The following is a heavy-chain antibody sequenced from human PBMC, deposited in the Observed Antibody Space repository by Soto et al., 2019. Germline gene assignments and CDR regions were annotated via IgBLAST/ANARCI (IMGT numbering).Heavy chain of an antibody. CDR1: GFTFSSYA. V-gene: IGHV3-64D*08. CDR2: ISSNGGST. J-gene: IGHJ1*01. D-gene: IGHD6-13*01. Sequence: GGSLRLSCSASGFTFSSYAMHWVRQAPGKGLEYVSAISSNGGSTYYADSVKGRFTISRDNSKNTLYLQMSSLRAEDTAVYYCVKDWSSWPKYFQHWGQGTLVTVSS. CDR3: VKDWSSWPKYFQH.